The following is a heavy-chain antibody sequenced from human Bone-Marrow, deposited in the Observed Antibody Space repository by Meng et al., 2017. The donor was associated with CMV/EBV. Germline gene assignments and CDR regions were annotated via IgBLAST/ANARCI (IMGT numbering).Heavy chain of an antibody. CDR3: AADFIRLRYYYYGMDV. CDR2: IVVGSGNT. V-gene: IGHV1-58*02. CDR1: GYTFTSYD. D-gene: IGHD3-16*01. J-gene: IGHJ6*02. Sequence: SVKVSCKASGYTFTSYDINWVRQATGQGLEWIGWIVVGSGNTNYAQKFQERVTITRDMSTSTAYMELSSLRSEDTAVYYCAADFIRLRYYYYGMDVWGQGTTVTVSS.